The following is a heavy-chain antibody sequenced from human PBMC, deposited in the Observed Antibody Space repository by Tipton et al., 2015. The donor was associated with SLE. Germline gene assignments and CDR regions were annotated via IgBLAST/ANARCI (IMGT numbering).Heavy chain of an antibody. CDR2: VYTSGST. D-gene: IGHD3-10*01. Sequence: TLSLTCTVSGGSISNYYWSWIRQTPGKGLEWIGYVYTSGSTIYNPPLKSRVTISVDTSKNQVSLKLNSVTAADTAVYYCARATLLTQRITMADAFDIWGQGTMVTVSS. CDR1: GGSISNYY. CDR3: ARATLLTQRITMADAFDI. J-gene: IGHJ3*02. V-gene: IGHV4-4*08.